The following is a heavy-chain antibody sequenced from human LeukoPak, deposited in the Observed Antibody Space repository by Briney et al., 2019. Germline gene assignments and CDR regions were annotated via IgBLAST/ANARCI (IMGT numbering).Heavy chain of an antibody. CDR2: IYYSGST. CDR1: GGSFSGYY. V-gene: IGHV4-59*12. J-gene: IGHJ3*02. CDR3: ARSAGGVWGAFDM. D-gene: IGHD1-26*01. Sequence: SETLSLTCAVYGGSFSGYYWSWIRQPPGKGLEWIGYIYYSGSTNYNPSLKSRVTISVDTSKNQFSLKLSSVTAADTAVYYCARSAGGVWGAFDMWGPGTMVTVSS.